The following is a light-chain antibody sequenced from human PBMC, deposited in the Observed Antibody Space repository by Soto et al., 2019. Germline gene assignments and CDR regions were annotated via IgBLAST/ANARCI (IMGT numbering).Light chain of an antibody. J-gene: IGKJ4*01. V-gene: IGKV3-15*01. CDR1: QSVGGD. Sequence: EIVMTQSPVILSVSPGERATLSCRASQSVGGDLAWYQQKPGQAPRLLIHGASTRATGIPARFSGSGSGTEFTLTISILQSEDFALYYCQQYHNWPPVTFGGGTKVEIK. CDR2: GAS. CDR3: QQYHNWPPVT.